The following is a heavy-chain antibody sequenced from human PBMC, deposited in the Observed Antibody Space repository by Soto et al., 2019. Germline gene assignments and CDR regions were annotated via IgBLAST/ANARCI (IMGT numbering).Heavy chain of an antibody. J-gene: IGHJ6*03. CDR1: GGALRDYF. Sequence: SGTLSLTCVVPGGALRDYFWGWIRQPPVMALELIGEINHLGSFNYNPSLKSRVTMSVDTSNNQFSLTLNSVTAADTATYFCARGGISHWAYFYYMDVWDRGTTVTVSS. CDR3: ARGGISHWAYFYYMDV. V-gene: IGHV4-34*01. CDR2: INHLGSF. D-gene: IGHD2-21*01.